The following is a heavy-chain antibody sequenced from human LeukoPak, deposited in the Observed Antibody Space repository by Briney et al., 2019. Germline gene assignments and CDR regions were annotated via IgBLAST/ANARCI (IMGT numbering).Heavy chain of an antibody. J-gene: IGHJ4*02. CDR3: ARENPSCYYNRPIDY. V-gene: IGHV4-59*01. CDR1: GASISSYY. CDR2: IYYSGSI. Sequence: PSETLSLTCTVSGASISSYYWSWIRQPPGKGLEWIGDIYYSGSIKYNPSLKSRVTMSVDTSKNQFSLKLSSVTAADTAIYYCARENPSCYYNRPIDYWGQGTLVTVSS. D-gene: IGHD3-22*01.